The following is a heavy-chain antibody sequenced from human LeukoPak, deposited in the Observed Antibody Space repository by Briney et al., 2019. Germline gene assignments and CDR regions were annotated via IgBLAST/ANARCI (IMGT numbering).Heavy chain of an antibody. CDR1: GGSISSGSYY. CDR2: IYTSGST. CDR3: ARDRGTGEEDV. V-gene: IGHV4-61*02. J-gene: IGHJ6*04. D-gene: IGHD4-17*01. Sequence: PSETLSLTCTVSGGSISSGSYYWSWIRQPAGKGLEWIGRIYTSGSTNYNPSLKSRVTISVDTSKNQFSLKLSSVTAADTAVYYCARDRGTGEEDVWGKGTTVTVSS.